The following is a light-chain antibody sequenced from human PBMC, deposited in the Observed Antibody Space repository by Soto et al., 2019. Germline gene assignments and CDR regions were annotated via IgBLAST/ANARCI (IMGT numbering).Light chain of an antibody. J-gene: IGKJ1*01. CDR3: HQRSNGPPWT. CDR2: DAS. Sequence: EIVLTQSPATLSLSPGERATLSCRASQSVSSYLAWYQQKPGQAPRLLIYDASNRATGIPARFSGSGSGTDFALTMSSLEPEDFAVYYCHQRSNGPPWTVGQGTKVEIK. V-gene: IGKV3-11*01. CDR1: QSVSSY.